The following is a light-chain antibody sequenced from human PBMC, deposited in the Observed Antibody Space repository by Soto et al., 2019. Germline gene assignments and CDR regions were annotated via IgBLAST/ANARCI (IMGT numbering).Light chain of an antibody. CDR3: QKYTNVPT. CDR2: AAS. V-gene: IGKV1-27*01. J-gene: IGKJ4*01. CDR1: QGISNY. Sequence: DIQMTQSPSSLSASVGDRVTITCRASQGISNYLAWYQQIPAKVPKLLISAASTLQSGVPSRFSGSGSGTDFTLTISSPQLEDVATCYCQKYTNVPTFGGGTKVESK.